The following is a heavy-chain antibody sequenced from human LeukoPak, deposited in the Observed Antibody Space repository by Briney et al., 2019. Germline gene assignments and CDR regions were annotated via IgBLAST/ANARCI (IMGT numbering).Heavy chain of an antibody. CDR1: GGSINSYY. D-gene: IGHD3-10*01. CDR2: IYYRGFT. J-gene: IGHJ4*02. Sequence: SETLSLTCTVPGGSINSYYWNWIRQPPGKGLEWIGYIYYRGFTNYNPSLKSRVSTSIDTSKKQFSLKLSSVTAADTAIYYCAGVFSGRRPFELWGKGTLVTVSS. V-gene: IGHV4-59*01. CDR3: AGVFSGRRPFEL.